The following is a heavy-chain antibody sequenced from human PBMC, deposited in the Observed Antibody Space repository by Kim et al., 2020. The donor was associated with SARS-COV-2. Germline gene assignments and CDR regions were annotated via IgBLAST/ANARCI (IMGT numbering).Heavy chain of an antibody. J-gene: IGHJ4*02. Sequence: STKYSPSLKSRVTLSVDTSKNQFSLNLRSVTAADTAVYYCARRPAGIDSWGQGTPVTVSS. D-gene: IGHD2-21*01. CDR2: ST. CDR3: ARRPAGIDS. V-gene: IGHV4-34*01.